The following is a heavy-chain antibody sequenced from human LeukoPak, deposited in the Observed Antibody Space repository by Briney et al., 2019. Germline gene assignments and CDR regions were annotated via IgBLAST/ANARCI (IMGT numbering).Heavy chain of an antibody. J-gene: IGHJ3*02. CDR3: GRGKIERGAFDI. CDR2: ISTYNGNT. CDR1: GYTFTSYG. Sequence: ASVKVSCKASGYTFTSYGISWVRQAPGQGLEWMGWISTYNGNTNYAQKLQGSVTMTTDTSPSTAYMELRSLRSDNTAVYSCGRGKIERGAFDIWGKGTMVTFSS. V-gene: IGHV1-18*01. D-gene: IGHD5-24*01.